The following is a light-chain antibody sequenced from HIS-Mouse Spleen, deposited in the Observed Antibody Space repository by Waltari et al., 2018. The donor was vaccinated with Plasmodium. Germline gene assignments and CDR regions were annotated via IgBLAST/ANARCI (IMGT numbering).Light chain of an antibody. CDR2: DVS. V-gene: IGLV2-14*03. CDR1: SSDVGGYNY. Sequence: QSALTQPAPVSGSPGQSITISCTGTSSDVGGYNYVSWYQQHPGKAPKLMIYDVSNRPSGVSNRFSGSKSGNTASLTISGLQAEDEADYYCSSYTSSSTYWVFGGGTKLTVL. CDR3: SSYTSSSTYWV. J-gene: IGLJ3*02.